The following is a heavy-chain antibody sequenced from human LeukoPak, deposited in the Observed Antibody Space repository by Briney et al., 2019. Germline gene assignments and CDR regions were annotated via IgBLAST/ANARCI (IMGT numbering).Heavy chain of an antibody. Sequence: ASETLSLTCAVYGGSFSGYYWSWIRQPPGKGLEWIGEINHSGSTNYNPSLKSRVTISVDTSKNQFSLKLSSVTAADTAVYYCARGFAGAGRGPFDYWGQGTQVTVSS. J-gene: IGHJ4*02. CDR2: INHSGST. D-gene: IGHD3-10*01. CDR3: ARGFAGAGRGPFDY. V-gene: IGHV4-34*01. CDR1: GGSFSGYY.